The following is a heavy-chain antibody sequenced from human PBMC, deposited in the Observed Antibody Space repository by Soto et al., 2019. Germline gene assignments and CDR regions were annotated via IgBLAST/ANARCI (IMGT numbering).Heavy chain of an antibody. V-gene: IGHV4-34*01. CDR3: VGRLTSIYSYFDS. CDR2: INHSGST. CDR1: GGSFSGYY. Sequence: SETLSLTCAVYGGSFSGYYWSWIRQPPGKGLEWIGEINHSGSTNYNPSLKSRVTISVDTSKNLFSLKLSSVTAADTAIYYCVGRLTSIYSYFDSWGQGTQVTVSS. D-gene: IGHD4-4*01. J-gene: IGHJ4*02.